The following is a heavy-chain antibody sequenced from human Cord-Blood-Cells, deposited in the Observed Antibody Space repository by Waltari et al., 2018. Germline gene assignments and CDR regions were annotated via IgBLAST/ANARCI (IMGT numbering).Heavy chain of an antibody. D-gene: IGHD6-13*01. J-gene: IGHJ4*02. CDR1: GFTFSSYG. CDR3: AKEPTGYSSSWSFDY. Sequence: QVQLVESGGGVVQPGRSLRLSCPASGFTFSSYGLHWVPQPPGKGLEWVAVISYDGSNKYYADSVKGRFTISRDNSKNTLYLQMNSLRAEDTAVYYCAKEPTGYSSSWSFDYWGQGTLVTVSS. V-gene: IGHV3-30*18. CDR2: ISYDGSNK.